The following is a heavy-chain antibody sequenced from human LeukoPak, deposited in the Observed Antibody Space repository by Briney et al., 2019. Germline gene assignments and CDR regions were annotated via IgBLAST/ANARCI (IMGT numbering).Heavy chain of an antibody. CDR2: IYGGDSDD. CDR1: GYIFTNYW. CDR3: TRRGSGYDHWHFDY. D-gene: IGHD5-12*01. J-gene: IGHJ4*02. V-gene: IGHV5-51*01. Sequence: PGESLKISCKGSGYIFTNYWIGWVRQMPGKGLEWMGIIYGGDSDDRYSPSFQGQVTISADKSMNTAYLQWSSLKASDTAMYYCTRRGSGYDHWHFDYWGQGTLVTVSS.